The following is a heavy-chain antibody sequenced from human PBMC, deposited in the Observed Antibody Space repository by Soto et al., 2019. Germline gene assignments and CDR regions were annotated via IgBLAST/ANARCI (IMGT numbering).Heavy chain of an antibody. J-gene: IGHJ4*02. Sequence: GGSLRLSCAASGFTFSSYAMSWVRQAPGKGLEWVSAISGSGGSTYYADSVKGRFTISRDNSKNTLYLQMNSLRAEDTAVYYCAKGFESSGWYQNIGDWGQGTLVTVSS. D-gene: IGHD6-19*01. CDR1: GFTFSSYA. V-gene: IGHV3-23*01. CDR2: ISGSGGST. CDR3: AKGFESSGWYQNIGD.